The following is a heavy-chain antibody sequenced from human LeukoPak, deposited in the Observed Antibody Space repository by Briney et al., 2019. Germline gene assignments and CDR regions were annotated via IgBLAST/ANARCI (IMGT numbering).Heavy chain of an antibody. D-gene: IGHD6-13*01. V-gene: IGHV3-15*01. J-gene: IGHJ4*02. Sequence: PGGSLRLSCAASGFTFSNAWMSWVRQAPGKGLEWVGRIKSKSDGGTAEYAAPVKDRITISRDDSKNTLYLQMNSLKTEDTAMYYCTTYSSSWYYFDCWGQGTLVTVSS. CDR1: GFTFSNAW. CDR2: IKSKSDGGTA. CDR3: TTYSSSWYYFDC.